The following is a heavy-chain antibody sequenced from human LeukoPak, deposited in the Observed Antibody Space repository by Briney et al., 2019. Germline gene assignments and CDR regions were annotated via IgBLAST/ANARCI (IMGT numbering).Heavy chain of an antibody. Sequence: PEGSLRLSCAASGFTFSSYGMHWVRQAPGKGLEWVAVISYDGSNKYYADSVKGRFTISRDNSKNTLYLQMNSLRAEDTAVYYCAKDRGSGSYDAFDIWGQGTMVTVSS. D-gene: IGHD3-10*01. CDR1: GFTFSSYG. V-gene: IGHV3-30*18. CDR3: AKDRGSGSYDAFDI. CDR2: ISYDGSNK. J-gene: IGHJ3*02.